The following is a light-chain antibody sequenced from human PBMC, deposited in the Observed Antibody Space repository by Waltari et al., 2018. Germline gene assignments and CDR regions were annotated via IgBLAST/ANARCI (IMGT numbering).Light chain of an antibody. CDR3: QSYDSSLSVV. V-gene: IGLV1-40*01. Sequence: QFVLTQPPSLSGAPGERVTLSCTGSSSNIGTDYDVHWSQQFPGTAPKLLIYTNTNRPPGVPDRFSGSKSGTSASLAITGLQPEDEAEYYCQSYDSSLSVVFGGGTKLTVL. CDR2: TNT. CDR1: SSNIGTDYD. J-gene: IGLJ2*01.